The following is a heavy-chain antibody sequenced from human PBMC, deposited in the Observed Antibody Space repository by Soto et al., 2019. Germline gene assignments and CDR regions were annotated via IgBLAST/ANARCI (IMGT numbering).Heavy chain of an antibody. Sequence: SVKVSCKASGGTFSSYAINWVRQAPGQGLEWMGGIIPIFATPNYAQKFQGRVTITADESTSTAYMELSSLISEDTAVYYCARTIYSSSLGNGMDVWGQGTTVTVSS. V-gene: IGHV1-69*13. CDR3: ARTIYSSSLGNGMDV. J-gene: IGHJ6*02. CDR2: IIPIFATP. D-gene: IGHD6-6*01. CDR1: GGTFSSYA.